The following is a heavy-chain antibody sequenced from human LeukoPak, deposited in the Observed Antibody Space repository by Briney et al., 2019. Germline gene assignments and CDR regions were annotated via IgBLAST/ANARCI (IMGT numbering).Heavy chain of an antibody. CDR2: INPSGGST. CDR3: ARDLGYCSSTSCSNEGNWFDP. J-gene: IGHJ5*02. Sequence: ASVKVSCKASGYTFTSYYMHWVRQAPGQGLEWMGIINPSGGSTSYAQKFQGRVTMTRDMSTSTVYMVLSSLRSEDTAVYYCARDLGYCSSTSCSNEGNWFDPWGQGTLVTVSS. V-gene: IGHV1-46*01. CDR1: GYTFTSYY. D-gene: IGHD2-2*01.